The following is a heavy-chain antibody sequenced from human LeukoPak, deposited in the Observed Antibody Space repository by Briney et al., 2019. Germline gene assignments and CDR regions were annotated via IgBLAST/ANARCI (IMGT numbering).Heavy chain of an antibody. D-gene: IGHD6-13*01. J-gene: IGHJ4*02. CDR2: VYYSGST. CDR1: GGSISSYY. CDR3: ARGVYIAAAQYAY. Sequence: SETLSLTCTVSGGSISSYYWSWIRQPPGKGLEWIGYVYYSGSTNYNPSLKSRVTISVDTSKNQFSLKLSSVTAADTAVYYCARGVYIAAAQYAYWGQGTLVTVSS. V-gene: IGHV4-59*01.